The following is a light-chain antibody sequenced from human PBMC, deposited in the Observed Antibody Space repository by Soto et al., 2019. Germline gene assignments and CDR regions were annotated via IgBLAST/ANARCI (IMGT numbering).Light chain of an antibody. CDR1: SSDVGGDNY. V-gene: IGLV2-14*01. CDR2: EVS. CDR3: TSYTSTTTYV. Sequence: QSVLTQPASLSVSPGQSITISCTGTSSDVGGDNYLSWYQQHPGKAPKPMIYEVSNRPSGVSTRFSGSQSGNTASLTISGLQDEDEAYYYCTSYTSTTTYVFGTGTKVTVL. J-gene: IGLJ1*01.